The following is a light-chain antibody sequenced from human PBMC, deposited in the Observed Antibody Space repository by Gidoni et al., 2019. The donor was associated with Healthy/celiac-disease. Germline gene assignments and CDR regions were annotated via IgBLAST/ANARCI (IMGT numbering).Light chain of an antibody. J-gene: IGKJ5*01. Sequence: EIVLTQSPATLSLSPGERATLSCRASQSVSSYLAWYQQKPGQAPRLLISDASNRATGIPARFSGSGSGTDFTLTISSLEPEDFAVYYCQQRSNWLITFXXXTRLEIK. V-gene: IGKV3-11*01. CDR1: QSVSSY. CDR2: DAS. CDR3: QQRSNWLIT.